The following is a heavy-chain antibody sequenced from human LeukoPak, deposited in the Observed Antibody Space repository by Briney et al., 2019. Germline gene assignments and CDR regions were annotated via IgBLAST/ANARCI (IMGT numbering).Heavy chain of an antibody. CDR3: AKTSYYDAYFDY. J-gene: IGHJ4*02. CDR1: GFTFSNHG. D-gene: IGHD3-22*01. CDR2: ISPRGGGT. Sequence: PGGSLRLSCAASGFTFSNHGMNWVRQAPGKGLEWLSGISPRGGGTYYADSVKGRFTISRDNSKNTLYLQMNSLRAEDTAVYYCAKTSYYDAYFDYWGQGTLVTVSS. V-gene: IGHV3-23*01.